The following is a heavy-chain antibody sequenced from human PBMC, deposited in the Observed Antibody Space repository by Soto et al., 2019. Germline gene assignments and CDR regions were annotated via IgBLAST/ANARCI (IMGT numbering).Heavy chain of an antibody. CDR2: NIPLFGTT. J-gene: IGHJ6*02. CDR1: GDTFKNCV. D-gene: IGHD3-10*01. V-gene: IGHV1-69*01. CDR3: AAELGFGKLSVV. Sequence: QVQVVQSGVEVRRPGSSVKVSCKASGDTFKNCVISWVRQAPGQGLEWMGGNIPLFGTTDFAQRFQGRLTMTTDESTTTAYMELSRPRSEDTATYYCAAELGFGKLSVVWGQGTTVIVSS.